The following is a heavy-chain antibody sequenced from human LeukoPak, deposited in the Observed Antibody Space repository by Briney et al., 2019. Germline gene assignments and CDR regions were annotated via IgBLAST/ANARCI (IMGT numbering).Heavy chain of an antibody. Sequence: PGSSLRLSCAASGLTFKSYDMHWAPQAPGKGLEGVAVIWYDGSHKYYADSVKGRFTISRDNSKNTLYLQMNSLRAEDTAVYYCVKDLVNFDYWGQGTLVTVSS. CDR2: IWYDGSHK. D-gene: IGHD1-26*01. V-gene: IGHV3-33*06. CDR3: VKDLVNFDY. CDR1: GLTFKSYD. J-gene: IGHJ4*02.